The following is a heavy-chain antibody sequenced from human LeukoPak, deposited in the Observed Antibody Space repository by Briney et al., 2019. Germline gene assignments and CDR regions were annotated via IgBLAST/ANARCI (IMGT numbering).Heavy chain of an antibody. CDR3: ARDLLGLYSSSWSHVD. J-gene: IGHJ4*02. CDR2: ISSSSSTI. CDR1: GFTFSSYS. D-gene: IGHD6-13*01. Sequence: GGSLRLSCAAYGFTFSSYSMNWVRQAPGKGLEWVSYISSSSSTIYYADSVKGRFTISRDNAKNSLYLLMNSLRAEDTAVYYCARDLLGLYSSSWSHVDWGQGTLVTVSS. V-gene: IGHV3-48*01.